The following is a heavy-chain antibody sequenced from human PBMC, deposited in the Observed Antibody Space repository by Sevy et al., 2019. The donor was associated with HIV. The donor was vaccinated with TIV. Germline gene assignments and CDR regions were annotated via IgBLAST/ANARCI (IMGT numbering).Heavy chain of an antibody. Sequence: GGSLRLSCAASGFTFSDSVIHWVRQASGKGLEWVGHIRSQAHGSATSFPASVTGRFSISRDDSKNTAFLQMNSLKTEDTAIYYCSAQFSGSANFDSWGQGTLVTVSS. J-gene: IGHJ4*02. V-gene: IGHV3-73*01. D-gene: IGHD1-26*01. CDR2: IRSQAHGSAT. CDR3: SAQFSGSANFDS. CDR1: GFTFSDSV.